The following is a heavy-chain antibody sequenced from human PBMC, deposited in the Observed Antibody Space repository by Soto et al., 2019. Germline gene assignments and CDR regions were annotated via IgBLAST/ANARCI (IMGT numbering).Heavy chain of an antibody. CDR3: TRTSSSFDY. D-gene: IGHD2-15*01. V-gene: IGHV6-1*01. CDR1: GDGVSNNNAA. CDR2: TYYRSKWYS. J-gene: IGHJ4*02. Sequence: PSQTLSLTCAISGDGVSNNNAAWNWIRQSPSRGLEWLGRTYYRSKWYSEYAVSVKSRMDIKPDTSKNQFSLQLNSVTPDDTAIYYCTRTSSSFDYWGQGTLVTVSS.